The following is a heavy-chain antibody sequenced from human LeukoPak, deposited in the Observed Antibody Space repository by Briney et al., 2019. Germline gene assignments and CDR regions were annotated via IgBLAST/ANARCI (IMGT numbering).Heavy chain of an antibody. Sequence: PSGTLSLTCAVSGGSISSSNRWSWVRQPPGKGLEWIGEIYHSGSTNYNPSLKSRVTISVDKSKNQFSLKLSSVTAADTAVYYCARRSRSSWLVGSYFDYWGQGSLVTVSS. J-gene: IGHJ4*02. D-gene: IGHD6-19*01. CDR1: GGSISSSNR. CDR3: ARRSRSSWLVGSYFDY. CDR2: IYHSGST. V-gene: IGHV4-4*02.